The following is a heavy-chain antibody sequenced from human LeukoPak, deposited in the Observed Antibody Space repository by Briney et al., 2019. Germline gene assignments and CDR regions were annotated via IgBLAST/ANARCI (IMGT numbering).Heavy chain of an antibody. CDR1: GFTFSSYA. CDR2: ISGSGGST. V-gene: IGHV3-23*01. D-gene: IGHD4-17*01. J-gene: IGHJ5*02. Sequence: SGRSLRLSCAASGFTFSSYAMCWVRQAPGKGLEWVSAISGSGGSTYYADSVEGRFTISRDNSKNTLYLQMNRLRAEDTAVYYCAKAPYGDYEIAWFDPWGQGTLVTVSS. CDR3: AKAPYGDYEIAWFDP.